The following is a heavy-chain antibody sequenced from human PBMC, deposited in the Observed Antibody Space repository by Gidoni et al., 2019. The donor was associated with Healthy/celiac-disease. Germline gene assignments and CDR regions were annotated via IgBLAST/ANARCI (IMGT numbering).Heavy chain of an antibody. V-gene: IGHV1-69*01. CDR1: GGTFSSYA. CDR2: IIPIFGTA. CDR3: AREGSGWYGFYYYYGMDV. D-gene: IGHD6-19*01. J-gene: IGHJ6*02. Sequence: QVQLVQSGAEVKKPGSSVKVSCKASGGTFSSYAISWVRQAPGQGLEWMGGIIPIFGTANYAQKFQGRVTITADESTSTAYMELSSLRSEDTAVYYCAREGSGWYGFYYYYGMDVWGQGTTVTVSS.